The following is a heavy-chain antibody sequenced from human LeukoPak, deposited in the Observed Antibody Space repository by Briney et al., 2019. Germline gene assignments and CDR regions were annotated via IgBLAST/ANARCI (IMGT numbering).Heavy chain of an antibody. V-gene: IGHV4-59*12. J-gene: IGHJ4*02. CDR2: IYYSGST. Sequence: SETLSLTCTVSGGSISSYYWSWIRQPPGKGLEWIGYIYYSGSTNYNPSLKSRVTISVDRSKNQFSLKLSSVTAADTAVYYCARDRRWELPYYFDYWGQGTLVTVSS. D-gene: IGHD1-26*01. CDR1: GGSISSYY. CDR3: ARDRRWELPYYFDY.